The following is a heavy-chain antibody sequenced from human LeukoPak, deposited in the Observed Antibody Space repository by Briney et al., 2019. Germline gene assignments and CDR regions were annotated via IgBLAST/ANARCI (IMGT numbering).Heavy chain of an antibody. D-gene: IGHD3-10*01. Sequence: PSETLSLTCTVSGGSISSSNYYWTWIRQPAGKGLEWIVRIYTTASPSYSPSLKSRVTISVDTSTNQFSLKLTSVSAADTAVYYCARDRGITTARGVPSWFDPWGQGTLVTVSS. CDR1: GGSISSSNYY. CDR3: ARDRGITTARGVPSWFDP. V-gene: IGHV4-61*02. CDR2: IYTTASP. J-gene: IGHJ5*02.